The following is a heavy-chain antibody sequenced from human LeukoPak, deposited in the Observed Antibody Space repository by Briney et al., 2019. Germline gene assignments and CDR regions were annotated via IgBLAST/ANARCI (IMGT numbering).Heavy chain of an antibody. CDR1: GGSFSGYY. V-gene: IGHV4-34*01. CDR3: ARAPPFIAVAGTYYFDY. D-gene: IGHD6-19*01. Sequence: SETLSLTCAVYGGSFSGYYWSWIRQPPGKGLEWIGSIYHSGSTYYNPSLKSRVTISVDTSKNQFSLKLSSVTAADTAVYYCARAPPFIAVAGTYYFDYWGQGTLVTVSS. J-gene: IGHJ4*02. CDR2: IYHSGST.